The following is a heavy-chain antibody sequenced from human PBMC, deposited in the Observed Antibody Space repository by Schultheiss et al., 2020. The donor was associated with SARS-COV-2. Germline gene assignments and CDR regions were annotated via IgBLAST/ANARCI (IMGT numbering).Heavy chain of an antibody. Sequence: LTCAVYGGSFSGYYWSWIRQPPGKGLEWIGEINHSGSTNYNPSLKSRVTISVDTSKNQFSLKLSSVTAADTAVYYCARSGSGYPSFDYWGQGTLVTVSS. CDR1: GGSFSGYY. CDR3: ARSGSGYPSFDY. J-gene: IGHJ4*02. D-gene: IGHD3-22*01. V-gene: IGHV4-34*01. CDR2: INHSGST.